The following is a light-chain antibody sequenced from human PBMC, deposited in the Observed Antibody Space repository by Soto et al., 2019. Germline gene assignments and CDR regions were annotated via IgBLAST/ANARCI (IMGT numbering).Light chain of an antibody. CDR1: QNIRSH. V-gene: IGKV3-15*01. J-gene: IGKJ1*01. CDR3: QQYNVWPGWT. CDR2: ASS. Sequence: EIVMTQSPATLSVSPGVGDPLSCRASQNIRSHLAWYQLRPGQAPRLLIYASSTRATGIPARFSGSGSGTEFTLTISSLQSEDFALYFCQQYNVWPGWTFGQGTKVDIK.